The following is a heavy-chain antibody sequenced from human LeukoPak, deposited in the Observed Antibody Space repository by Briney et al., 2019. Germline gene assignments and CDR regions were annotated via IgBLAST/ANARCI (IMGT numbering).Heavy chain of an antibody. CDR3: ATRDRNNGVDY. J-gene: IGHJ4*02. CDR1: EFTVYNSY. Sequence: GGSLRLSCAVSEFTVYNSYMSWVRQAPGKGLEWVSIIYSGGDTLYVDSVKGRFTISRDKSKNTVYLQMNSLRAEDTAVYYCATRDRNNGVDYWGQGTQVTVSS. D-gene: IGHD2-8*01. CDR2: IYSGGDT. V-gene: IGHV3-53*01.